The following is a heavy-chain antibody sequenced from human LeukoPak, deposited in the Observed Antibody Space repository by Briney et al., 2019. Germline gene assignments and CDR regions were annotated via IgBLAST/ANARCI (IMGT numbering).Heavy chain of an antibody. J-gene: IGHJ4*02. D-gene: IGHD3-22*01. V-gene: IGHV3-30*02. Sequence: GGSLRLSCAASGFTFSNYAMTWVRQAPGKGLEWVAFIRYDGSNKYYADSVKGRFTISRDNSKNTLYLQMNSLRAEDTAVYYCAKPAWYYDSSGYYLTHWGQGTLVTVSS. CDR1: GFTFSNYA. CDR2: IRYDGSNK. CDR3: AKPAWYYDSSGYYLTH.